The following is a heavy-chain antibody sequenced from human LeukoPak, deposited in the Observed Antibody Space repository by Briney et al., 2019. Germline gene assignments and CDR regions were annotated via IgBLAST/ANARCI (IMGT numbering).Heavy chain of an antibody. Sequence: RASVKVSCKASGDTFTSDGISCGRQAPGQGLEWMGWISAYNGNTNYAQKLQGRVTMTTDTSTSTASMELRSLTSDDTAVYYCARRTVTTYHYFDYWGQGTLVTVSS. D-gene: IGHD4-17*01. CDR2: ISAYNGNT. V-gene: IGHV1-18*01. CDR3: ARRTVTTYHYFDY. CDR1: GDTFTSDG. J-gene: IGHJ4*02.